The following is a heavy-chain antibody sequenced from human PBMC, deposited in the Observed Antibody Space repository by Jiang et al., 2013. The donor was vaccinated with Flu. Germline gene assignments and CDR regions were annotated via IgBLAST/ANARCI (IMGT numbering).Heavy chain of an antibody. Sequence: GAEVKKPGASVKVSCKASGYTFTSYYMHWVRQAPGQGLEWMGIINPSGGSTSYAQKFQGRVTMTRDTSTSTVYMELSSLRSEDTAVYYCACLWFGELTELDYWGQGTLGHRLL. CDR2: INPSGGST. V-gene: IGHV1-46*01. D-gene: IGHD3-10*01. J-gene: IGHJ4*02. CDR3: ACLWFGELTELDY. CDR1: GYTFTSYY.